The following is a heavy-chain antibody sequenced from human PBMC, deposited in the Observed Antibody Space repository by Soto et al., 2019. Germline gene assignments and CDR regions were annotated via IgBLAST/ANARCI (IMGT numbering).Heavy chain of an antibody. CDR3: ARDKPNYHYYMDV. CDR2: ISAYNGNT. CDR1: GYTFTSYG. J-gene: IGHJ6*03. V-gene: IGHV1-18*01. Sequence: QVQLVQSGAEVKKPGASVKVSCKASGYTFTSYGIIWVRQAPGQGLEWMGWISAYNGNTNYAQKLQGRVTMTTDTSTSTGYMELRSLRSDDTAVYYWARDKPNYHYYMDVGGKGTTVTVSS.